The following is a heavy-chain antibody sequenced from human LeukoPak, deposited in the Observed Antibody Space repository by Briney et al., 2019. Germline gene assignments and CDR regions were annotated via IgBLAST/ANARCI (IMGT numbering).Heavy chain of an antibody. V-gene: IGHV4-34*01. CDR1: GGSFSGYY. D-gene: IGHD3-9*01. J-gene: IGHJ5*02. Sequence: SETLSLTCAVYGGSFSGYYWSWIRQPPGKGLEWIGEINHSGSTNYNPSLKSRVTISVDTSKNQFSLKLSSVTAADTAVYYCARDRDPETYDILTGYRPNWFDPWGQGTLVTVSS. CDR2: INHSGST. CDR3: ARDRDPETYDILTGYRPNWFDP.